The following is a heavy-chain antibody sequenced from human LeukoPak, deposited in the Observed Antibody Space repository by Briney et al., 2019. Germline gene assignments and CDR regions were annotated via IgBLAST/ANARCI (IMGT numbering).Heavy chain of an antibody. Sequence: PGGSLRLSCVASEFTFSHYEMNWVRQAPGKGLEWISYISTVSTTTLYADSVKGRFTISRDNAKNSLYLQMNSLRAEDTAVYYCAKDGRGSWPLDFDYWGQGTLVTVSS. CDR2: ISTVSTTT. CDR3: AKDGRGSWPLDFDY. D-gene: IGHD2-15*01. CDR1: EFTFSHYE. J-gene: IGHJ4*02. V-gene: IGHV3-48*03.